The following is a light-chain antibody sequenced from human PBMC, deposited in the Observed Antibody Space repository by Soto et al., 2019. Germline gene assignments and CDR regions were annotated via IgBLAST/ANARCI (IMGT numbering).Light chain of an antibody. CDR3: QSYDSSLGGLYV. Sequence: QPVLTQPPSVSGAPGQGVTISCTGSSSNIGASYDVHWYQQLPGTAPKLLIYGNINRPSGVPDRFSGSKSGTSASLAITGLQAEDEAYYYCQSYDSSLGGLYVFGTGTKVTVL. CDR1: SSNIGASYD. J-gene: IGLJ1*01. V-gene: IGLV1-40*01. CDR2: GNI.